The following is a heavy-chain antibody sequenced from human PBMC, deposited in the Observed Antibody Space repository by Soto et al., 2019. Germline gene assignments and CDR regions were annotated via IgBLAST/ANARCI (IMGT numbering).Heavy chain of an antibody. CDR1: GFTFSSYS. V-gene: IGHV3-21*01. Sequence: EVQLVESGGGLVKPGGSLRLSCAASGFTFSSYSMNWVRQAPGKGLEWVSSISSSSSYIYYADSVKGRFTISRDNAKNSLYLQMNSLRAEDTAVYYCARDAGPLGPGQWLVTYNYYGMDVWGQGTTVTVSS. J-gene: IGHJ6*02. D-gene: IGHD6-19*01. CDR2: ISSSSSYI. CDR3: ARDAGPLGPGQWLVTYNYYGMDV.